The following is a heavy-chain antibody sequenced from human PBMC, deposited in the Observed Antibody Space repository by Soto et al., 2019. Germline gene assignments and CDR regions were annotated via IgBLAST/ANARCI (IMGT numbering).Heavy chain of an antibody. D-gene: IGHD6-13*01. CDR1: GFTFDDYA. CDR3: TKSLGPQLDNNGFDP. Sequence: EVQLVESGGGLVQPGRSLRLSCAASGFTFDDYAMHWVRQAPGKGLEWVSGISWNSGGIAYVDSVKGRFTISRDNAKKSLHLEMNSLRSDDTALYYCTKSLGPQLDNNGFDPWGQGTLVTVSS. CDR2: ISWNSGGI. V-gene: IGHV3-9*01. J-gene: IGHJ5*02.